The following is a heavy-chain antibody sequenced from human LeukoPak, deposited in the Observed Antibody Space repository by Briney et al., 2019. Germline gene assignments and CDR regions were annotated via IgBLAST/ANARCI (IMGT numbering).Heavy chain of an antibody. CDR3: ARQGWLVAPFDY. J-gene: IGHJ4*02. Sequence: NPGESLKISCKGSGYSFTSYWIGWVRQMPGKGLEWMGIIYPGESDIRYSPSFQGQVTISADKSINTAYLQWSSLKASDTAIYYCARQGWLVAPFDYWGQGTLVTVSS. D-gene: IGHD5-18*01. CDR2: IYPGESDI. V-gene: IGHV5-51*01. CDR1: GYSFTSYW.